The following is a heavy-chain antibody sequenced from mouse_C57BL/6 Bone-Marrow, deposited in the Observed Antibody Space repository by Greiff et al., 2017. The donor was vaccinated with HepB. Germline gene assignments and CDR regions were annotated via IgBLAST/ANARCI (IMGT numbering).Heavy chain of an antibody. D-gene: IGHD1-1*01. J-gene: IGHJ1*03. CDR1: GYYITSGYY. V-gene: IGHV3-6*01. CDR2: ISYDGSN. Sequence: EVKLLESGPGLVKPSQSLSLTCSVTGYYITSGYYWNWIRQFPGNKLEWMGYISYDGSNNYNPSLKNRISITRDTSKNQFFLKLNSVTTEDTATYYCARGIITTVVTYWYFDVWGTGTTVTVSS. CDR3: ARGIITTVVTYWYFDV.